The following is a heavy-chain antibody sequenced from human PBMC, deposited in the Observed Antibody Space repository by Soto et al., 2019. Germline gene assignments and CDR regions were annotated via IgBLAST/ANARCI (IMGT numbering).Heavy chain of an antibody. J-gene: IGHJ4*02. V-gene: IGHV4-34*01. CDR3: ARGMDTTMATRFDF. CDR2: INHSGST. D-gene: IGHD5-18*01. Sequence: PSETXPLTCAVLWGSFRGYYRSRIRQPPGKGLEWIGEINHSGSTNYNPSLKSRVTISVDTSKNQFSLKLSSVTAADTAVYFCARGMDTTMATRFDFWGQGNLVTVSS. CDR1: WGSFRGYY.